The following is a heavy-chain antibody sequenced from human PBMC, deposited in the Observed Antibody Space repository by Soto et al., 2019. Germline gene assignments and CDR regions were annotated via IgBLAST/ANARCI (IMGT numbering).Heavy chain of an antibody. J-gene: IGHJ5*02. V-gene: IGHV4-39*01. Sequence: PSETLSLTCTVSGASISSPHDYWGLIRQSPGRGLEWIGSIYHTGSTYYNPSLKSRISISVDTSKNQFSLNLTSVTAADTAVYYCARRIVLIPAAMQGGWFDPWGQGTLVTVSS. CDR2: IYHTGST. D-gene: IGHD2-2*01. CDR1: GASISSPHDY. CDR3: ARRIVLIPAAMQGGWFDP.